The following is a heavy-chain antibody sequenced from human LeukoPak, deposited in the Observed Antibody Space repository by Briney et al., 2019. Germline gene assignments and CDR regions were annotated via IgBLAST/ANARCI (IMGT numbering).Heavy chain of an antibody. D-gene: IGHD1-26*01. V-gene: IGHV1-8*01. CDR1: GYTFTSYD. CDR2: MNPNSGNT. Sequence: ASVKVSCKASGYTFTSYDINWVRQATGQGLEWMGWMNPNSGNTGYAQKFQGRVTMTRDTSISTAYMELSSLRSEDTAVYYCARGLGEGATNWFDPWGQGTLVTVSS. CDR3: ARGLGEGATNWFDP. J-gene: IGHJ5*02.